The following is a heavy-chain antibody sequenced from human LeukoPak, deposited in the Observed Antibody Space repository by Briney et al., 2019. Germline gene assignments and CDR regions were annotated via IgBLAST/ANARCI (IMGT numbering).Heavy chain of an antibody. CDR2: ISSSDTYT. D-gene: IGHD6-6*01. Sequence: GGSLRLSCAASGFTFSDYYMSWIRQAPGKGLEWVSYISSSDTYTNYADSVKGRFTISRDDARNSLYLQMNSLRAEDTAVYYCARDSSSRPFDYWGQGTLVTVSS. CDR1: GFTFSDYY. J-gene: IGHJ4*02. V-gene: IGHV3-11*06. CDR3: ARDSSSRPFDY.